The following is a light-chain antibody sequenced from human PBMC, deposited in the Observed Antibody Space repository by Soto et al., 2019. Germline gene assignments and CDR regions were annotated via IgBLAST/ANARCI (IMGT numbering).Light chain of an antibody. J-gene: IGLJ3*02. V-gene: IGLV2-14*01. CDR1: SSDVGGYNH. Sequence: QLVLTQPASVSGSPGQSITISCTGTSSDVGGYNHVSWYQQHPGKAPKLISYEVRNRPSGVSNRLSGSKSGNTASLTISGIQADAEADYYCCSYTSSSIRVFGGGTKLTVL. CDR3: CSYTSSSIRV. CDR2: EVR.